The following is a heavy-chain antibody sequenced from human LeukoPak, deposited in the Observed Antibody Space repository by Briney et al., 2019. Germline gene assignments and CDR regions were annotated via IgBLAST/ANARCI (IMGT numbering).Heavy chain of an antibody. J-gene: IGHJ4*02. D-gene: IGHD5-18*01. V-gene: IGHV3-23*01. Sequence: GGSLRLPCAASGFTFSSYAMSWVRQAPGKGLEWVSGISGSGGSTYYADSVKGRFTISRDNPKKTLYMQMNSLRAEDTAVYYCASLDTAMGTFDYWGQGTLVTVSS. CDR1: GFTFSSYA. CDR2: ISGSGGST. CDR3: ASLDTAMGTFDY.